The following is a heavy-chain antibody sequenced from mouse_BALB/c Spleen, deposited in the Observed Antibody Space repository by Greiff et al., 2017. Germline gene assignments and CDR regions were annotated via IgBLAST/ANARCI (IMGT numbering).Heavy chain of an antibody. Sequence: VQLQQSGPELMKPGASVKISCKASGYSFTSYYMHWVKQSHGKSLEWIGYIDPFNGGTSYNQKFKGKATLTVDKSSSTAYMHLSSLTSEDSAVYYCARRNLYYFDYWGQGTTLTVSS. V-gene: IGHV1S135*01. J-gene: IGHJ2*01. CDR2: IDPFNGGT. CDR3: ARRNLYYFDY. CDR1: GYSFTSYY.